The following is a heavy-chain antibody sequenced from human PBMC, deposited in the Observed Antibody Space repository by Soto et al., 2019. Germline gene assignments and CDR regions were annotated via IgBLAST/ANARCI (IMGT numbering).Heavy chain of an antibody. CDR1: GFTFSGSW. D-gene: IGHD3-10*01. CDR3: TRDRANNCFDF. V-gene: IGHV3-7*01. J-gene: IGHJ4*02. CDR2: IKEDGSEK. Sequence: EMQLVESGGGLVQPGGSLRLSCVDSGFTFSGSWMAWVRQAPGRGLEWVANIKEDGSEKYYVDSVKGRFTVSRDNAKNSLYLKMNSLRAEDTAIYYFTRDRANNCFDFWAQETLVTVST.